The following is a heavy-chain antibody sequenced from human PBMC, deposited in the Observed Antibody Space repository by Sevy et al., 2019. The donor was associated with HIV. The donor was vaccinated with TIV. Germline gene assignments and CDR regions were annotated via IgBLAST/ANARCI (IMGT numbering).Heavy chain of an antibody. V-gene: IGHV3-33*01. CDR2: VWYDGIQK. J-gene: IGHJ4*02. CDR1: GFTFSDYG. Sequence: GGSLRLSCAASGFTFSDYGIHWVRQAPGKGPEWVAVVWYDGIQKFYTDSVKGRFTISRDNSKNTLYLQMNSLRAEDTAMYYCARDKLYPPMITMVRGALSYYFDYWGQGTLVTVSS. D-gene: IGHD3-10*01. CDR3: ARDKLYPPMITMVRGALSYYFDY.